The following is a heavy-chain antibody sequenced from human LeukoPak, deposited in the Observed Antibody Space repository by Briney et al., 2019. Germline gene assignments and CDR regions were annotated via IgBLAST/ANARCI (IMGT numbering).Heavy chain of an antibody. Sequence: PGGSLRLSCAASGFTFSSYSMNWVRQAPGKGLEWVSYISSSSSTIYYADSVKGRFTISRDNAKNSLYLQLNSLRAEDTAVYYCARGPIRGTFDYWGQGTLVTVSS. J-gene: IGHJ4*02. V-gene: IGHV3-48*04. D-gene: IGHD3-10*01. CDR2: ISSSSSTI. CDR1: GFTFSSYS. CDR3: ARGPIRGTFDY.